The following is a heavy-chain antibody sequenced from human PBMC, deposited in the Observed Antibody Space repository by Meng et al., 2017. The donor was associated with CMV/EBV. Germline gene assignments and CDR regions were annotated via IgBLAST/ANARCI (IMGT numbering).Heavy chain of an antibody. CDR2: ISGSGGST. CDR3: AKRPFSYSSSPY. V-gene: IGHV3-23*01. CDR1: GFTFSSYE. Sequence: GESLKISCAASGFTFSSYEMNWVRQAPGKGLEWVSAISGSGGSTYYADFVKGRFTISRDNSKNTLYLQMNSLRAEDTAVYYCAKRPFSYSSSPYWGQGTLVTVSS. D-gene: IGHD6-6*01. J-gene: IGHJ4*02.